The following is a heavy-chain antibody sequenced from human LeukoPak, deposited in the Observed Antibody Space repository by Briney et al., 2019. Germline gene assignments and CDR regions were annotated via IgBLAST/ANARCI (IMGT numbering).Heavy chain of an antibody. Sequence: GGSLRLFCAASGFTFSSYAMIWVRQAPGKGLEWVSGISSSGDNTYYADSVKGRFTISRDNSKKTLYLQMNSLRAEDTAVYYCAKDRVAIFGVVTTHWFDPWGQGALVTVSS. V-gene: IGHV3-23*01. D-gene: IGHD3-3*01. CDR2: ISSSGDNT. CDR1: GFTFSSYA. CDR3: AKDRVAIFGVVTTHWFDP. J-gene: IGHJ5*02.